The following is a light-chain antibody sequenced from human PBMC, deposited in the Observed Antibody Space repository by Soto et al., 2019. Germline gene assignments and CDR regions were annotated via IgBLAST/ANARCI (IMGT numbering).Light chain of an antibody. Sequence: DIQMTQSPSSLSASVGDRVTITCRASQGISHFFAWYQQKPGKVHTLLISAASTLQSGVPSRFSGSGSETDFTLTNTSHQPEDVATYYCQKYSRVITFGQGTRLEI. J-gene: IGKJ5*01. V-gene: IGKV1-27*01. CDR3: QKYSRVIT. CDR2: AAS. CDR1: QGISHF.